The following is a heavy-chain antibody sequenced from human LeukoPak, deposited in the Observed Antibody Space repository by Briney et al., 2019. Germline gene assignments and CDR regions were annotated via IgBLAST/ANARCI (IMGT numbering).Heavy chain of an antibody. D-gene: IGHD2-15*01. CDR1: GFTFNTYW. V-gene: IGHV3-7*01. CDR3: ASCSGGSCYPYYYYYYMDV. J-gene: IGHJ6*03. CDR2: IKQDGSEK. Sequence: GGSLRLSCAASGFTFNTYWMSWVRQAPGKGLEWVANIKQDGSEKYYVDSVKGRFTISRDNAKNSLYLQMNSLRVEDTAVYYCASCSGGSCYPYYYYYYMDVWGKGTTVTVSS.